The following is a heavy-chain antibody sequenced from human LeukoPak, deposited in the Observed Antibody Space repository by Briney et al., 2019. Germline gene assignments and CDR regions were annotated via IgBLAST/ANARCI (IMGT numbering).Heavy chain of an antibody. CDR1: GFTFSSYG. CDR2: ISYDGSNK. CDR3: AKGLVVVVAAFFDY. V-gene: IGHV3-30*18. Sequence: GRSLRLSCAASGFTFSSYGMHWVRQAPGKGLEWVAVISYDGSNKYYADSVKGRFTISRDNSKDTLYLQMNSLRAEDTAVYYCAKGLVVVVAAFFDYWGQGTLVTVSS. J-gene: IGHJ4*02. D-gene: IGHD2-15*01.